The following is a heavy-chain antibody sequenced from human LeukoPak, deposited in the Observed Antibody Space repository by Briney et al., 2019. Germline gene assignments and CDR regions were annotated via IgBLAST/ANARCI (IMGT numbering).Heavy chain of an antibody. CDR1: GFTFSSYA. CDR3: AKVPNYDILTYFDY. D-gene: IGHD3-9*01. CDR2: ISGSGGST. Sequence: PGGSLRLSCAASGFTFSSYAMSWVRQAPGKGLEWISAISGSGGSTYYADSVKGRFTISRDNSKNTLYLQMNSLRAEDTAVYYCAKVPNYDILTYFDYWGQGTLVTVSS. J-gene: IGHJ4*02. V-gene: IGHV3-23*01.